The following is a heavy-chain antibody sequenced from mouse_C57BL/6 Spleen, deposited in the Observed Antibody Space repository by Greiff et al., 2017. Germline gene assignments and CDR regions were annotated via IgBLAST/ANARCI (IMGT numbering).Heavy chain of an antibody. V-gene: IGHV1-59*01. CDR1: GYTFTSYW. Sequence: VQLQQPGAELVRPGTSVKLSCKASGYTFTSYWMHWVKQRPGQGLEWIGVIDPSDSYTNYNQKFKGKATLTVDTSSSTAYMQLSSLTSEDSAVYYCARGMGDVGFAYWGQGTLVTVSA. D-gene: IGHD2-3*01. J-gene: IGHJ3*01. CDR3: ARGMGDVGFAY. CDR2: IDPSDSYT.